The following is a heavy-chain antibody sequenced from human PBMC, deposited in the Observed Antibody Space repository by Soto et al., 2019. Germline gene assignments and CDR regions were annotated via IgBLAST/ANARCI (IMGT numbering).Heavy chain of an antibody. CDR1: GYTFTGYY. V-gene: IGHV1-2*02. CDR3: ARAYVVVPASIRLYYYYGMDD. D-gene: IGHD2-2*02. Sequence: GASVKVSCKASGYTFTGYYMHWVRQAPGQGLEWMGWINPNSGGTNYAQKFQGRVTMTRDTSISTAYMELGRLTSDDTAVYYCARAYVVVPASIRLYYYYGMDDWGQGTTVTVSS. J-gene: IGHJ6*02. CDR2: INPNSGGT.